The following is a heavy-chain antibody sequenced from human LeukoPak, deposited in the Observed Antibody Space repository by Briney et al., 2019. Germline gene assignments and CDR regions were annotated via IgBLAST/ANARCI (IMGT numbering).Heavy chain of an antibody. D-gene: IGHD2-2*01. CDR3: ARGQVPAARGYNWFDP. CDR2: INHSGST. CDR1: GGSFSGYY. J-gene: IGHJ5*02. Sequence: SETLSLTCAVYGGSFSGYYWSWIRQPPGKGLEWIGEINHSGSTNYNPSLKSRVTISVDTSKSQFSLRLTSIIAADTAFYYCARGQVPAARGYNWFDPWGQGTLVTVSS. V-gene: IGHV4-34*01.